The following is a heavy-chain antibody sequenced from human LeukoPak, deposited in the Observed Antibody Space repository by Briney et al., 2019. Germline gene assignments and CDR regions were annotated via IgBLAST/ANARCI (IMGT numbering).Heavy chain of an antibody. CDR2: IYTSGST. CDR1: GGSISSYY. CDR3: ARDYYDSSGYLRFDP. D-gene: IGHD3-22*01. J-gene: IGHJ5*02. V-gene: IGHV4-4*07. Sequence: PSEALSLTCTVSGGSISSYYWSWIRQPAGKGLEWIGRIYTSGSTNYNPSLKSRVTMSVDTSKNQFSLKLSSVTAADTAVYYCARDYYDSSGYLRFDPWGQGTLVTVSS.